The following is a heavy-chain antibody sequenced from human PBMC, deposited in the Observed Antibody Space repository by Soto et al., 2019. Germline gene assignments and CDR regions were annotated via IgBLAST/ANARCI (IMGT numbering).Heavy chain of an antibody. CDR2: KYYSGST. J-gene: IGHJ6*02. CDR3: ARGRPNYFYYGLDV. CDR1: GGSIKSDYY. Sequence: SETLSLTCTVSGGSIKSDYYWAWVRQPPGGGLEWMGYKYYSGSTDSDPSLEAGVSFSVDTSKNQFFLNLTSVTVADTAVYYCARGRPNYFYYGLDVWGPGIPVTVSS. V-gene: IGHV4-30-4*01.